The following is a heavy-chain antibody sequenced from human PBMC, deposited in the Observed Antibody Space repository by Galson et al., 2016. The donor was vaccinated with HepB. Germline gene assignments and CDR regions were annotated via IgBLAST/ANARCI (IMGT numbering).Heavy chain of an antibody. V-gene: IGHV3-48*02. CDR2: ISSRVSPI. J-gene: IGHJ3*01. CDR1: GFALSGSG. D-gene: IGHD6-6*01. Sequence: SLRLSCAASGFALSGSGLNWVRQAPGKGLQWISYISSRVSPIYYADSVKGRFTISRDNAKNSVYLQMNNLIDEDTGVYYCARELVRSAFDLWGQGTMVTVSS. CDR3: ARELVRSAFDL.